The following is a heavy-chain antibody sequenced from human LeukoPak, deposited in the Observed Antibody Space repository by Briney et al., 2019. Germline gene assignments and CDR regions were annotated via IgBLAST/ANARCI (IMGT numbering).Heavy chain of an antibody. CDR2: AYHDEWPGNSK. D-gene: IGHD3-22*01. CDR1: GFTFRNYY. V-gene: IGHV3-33*08. J-gene: IGHJ4*02. Sequence: GGSLRLSCAASGFTFRNYYMHWVRQAPGKGLEWVAVAYHDEWPGNSKYYVDSVKGRFTVSRDNSKNTLYLQMSSLRAEDTAVYYCATGSGYYYDHWGQGTLVTVSS. CDR3: ATGSGYYYDH.